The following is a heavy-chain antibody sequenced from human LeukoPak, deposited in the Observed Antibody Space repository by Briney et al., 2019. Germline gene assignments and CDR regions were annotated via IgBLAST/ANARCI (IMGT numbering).Heavy chain of an antibody. J-gene: IGHJ4*02. CDR1: GFTFDDYA. Sequence: GRSLRLSCAASGFTFDDYAMHWVRQAPGKGLEWVSTIRGSGGTTFYADSVKGRFTISRDDSKDTLYLQMNSLRVEDTAVYYCAKVFWFEHISDYWGQGTLVTVSS. V-gene: IGHV3-23*01. CDR2: IRGSGGTT. CDR3: AKVFWFEHISDY. D-gene: IGHD3-10*01.